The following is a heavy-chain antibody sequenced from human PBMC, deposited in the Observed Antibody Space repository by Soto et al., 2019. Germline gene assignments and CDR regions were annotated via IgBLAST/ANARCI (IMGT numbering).Heavy chain of an antibody. D-gene: IGHD3-22*01. CDR1: GHTFTSYG. J-gene: IGHJ4*02. V-gene: IGHV1-18*04. CDR3: ARDLEPTRYYYDSSGYRPTIDY. Sequence: ASVKVSCKASGHTFTSYGISWVRQAPGQGLEWMGWISAYNGNTNYAQKPQGRVTMTTDTSTSTAYMELRSLRSDDTAVYYCARDLEPTRYYYDSSGYRPTIDYWGQGTLVTVSS. CDR2: ISAYNGNT.